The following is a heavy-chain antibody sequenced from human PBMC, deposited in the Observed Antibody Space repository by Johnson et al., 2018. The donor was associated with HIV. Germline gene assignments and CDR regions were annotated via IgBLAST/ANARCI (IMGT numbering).Heavy chain of an antibody. CDR3: ASRYTVDAFDI. CDR2: ISWDGGST. D-gene: IGHD1-1*01. CDR1: GFTFSDYY. V-gene: IGHV3-11*04. Sequence: QVQLVESGGGLVKPGGSLRLSCAASGFTFSDYYMGWIRQSPGKGLEWVSLISWDGGSTYYADSVKGRFTISRDNSKNTLYLQMNSLRAEDTAVYYCASRYTVDAFDIWGQGTMVTVSS. J-gene: IGHJ3*02.